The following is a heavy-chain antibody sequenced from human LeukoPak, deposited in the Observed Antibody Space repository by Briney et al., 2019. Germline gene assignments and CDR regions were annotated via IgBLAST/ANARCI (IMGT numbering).Heavy chain of an antibody. CDR3: ARDTAQIAPPPRGFGP. CDR2: ISAYNGNT. D-gene: IGHD6-13*01. CDR1: GYTFTSYG. V-gene: IGHV1-18*01. J-gene: IGHJ5*02. Sequence: ASVKVSCKASGYTFTSYGISWVRQAPGQGLEWMGWISAYNGNTNYAQKPQGRVTMTTDTSTSTAYMELRSLRSDDTAVYYCARDTAQIAPPPRGFGPWGQGTLVTVSS.